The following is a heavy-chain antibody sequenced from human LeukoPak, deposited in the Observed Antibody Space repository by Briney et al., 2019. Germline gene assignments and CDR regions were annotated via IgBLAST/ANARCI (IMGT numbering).Heavy chain of an antibody. CDR1: GGSITSTNW. V-gene: IGHV4-4*02. J-gene: IGHJ4*02. Sequence: SETLSLTCRVSGGSITSTNWWSLVRQPPGQGLEWIGEVSLSGLTNYNPSLSSRVIMALDTSTHHLSLHLTSVTAADTAVYYCSRENGAFSSSGCWSQGYLVTVLS. D-gene: IGHD3-9*01. CDR2: VSLSGLT. CDR3: SRENGAFSSSGC.